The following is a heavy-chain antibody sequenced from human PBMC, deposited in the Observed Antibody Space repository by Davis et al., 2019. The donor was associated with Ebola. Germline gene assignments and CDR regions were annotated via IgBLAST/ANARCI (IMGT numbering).Heavy chain of an antibody. CDR1: GDSLSRAG. Sequence: HSQTLSLTCAISGDSLSRAGLNWISQTPSSALAPSGWPHSSSKWYNSYAVSVKSRITINPDTSKHQLSLQLDSVTPADTALYYCARGWLRGGMDVWGEGTTVTV. V-gene: IGHV6-1*01. CDR2: PHSSSKWYN. D-gene: IGHD5-18*01. CDR3: ARGWLRGGMDV. J-gene: IGHJ6*02.